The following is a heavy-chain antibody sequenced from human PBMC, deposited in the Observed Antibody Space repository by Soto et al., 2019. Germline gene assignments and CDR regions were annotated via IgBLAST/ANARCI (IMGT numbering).Heavy chain of an antibody. D-gene: IGHD3-22*01. CDR1: GFTFSSYA. J-gene: IGHJ4*02. Sequence: GGSLRLSCAASGFTFSSYAMSWVRQAPGKGLEWVSAISGSGGSTYYADSVKGRFTISRDNSKNTLYLQMNSLRAEDTAVYYCAKPKTPYHDSSGYYYYWGQGTLVTVSS. CDR2: ISGSGGST. V-gene: IGHV3-23*01. CDR3: AKPKTPYHDSSGYYYY.